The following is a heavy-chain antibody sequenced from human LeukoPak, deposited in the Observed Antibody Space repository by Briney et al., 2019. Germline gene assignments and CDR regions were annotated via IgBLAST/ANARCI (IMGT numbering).Heavy chain of an antibody. Sequence: TSGTLSLTCAVSGGSISSSNWWSWVRQPPGKGLEWIGEIYHSGSTNYNPSLKSRVTISVDKSKNQFSLKLSSVTAADTAVYYCARHQIVVVPAAIPIPAWFDPWGQGTLVTVSS. J-gene: IGHJ5*02. D-gene: IGHD2-2*01. CDR3: ARHQIVVVPAAIPIPAWFDP. CDR2: IYHSGST. V-gene: IGHV4-4*02. CDR1: GGSISSSNW.